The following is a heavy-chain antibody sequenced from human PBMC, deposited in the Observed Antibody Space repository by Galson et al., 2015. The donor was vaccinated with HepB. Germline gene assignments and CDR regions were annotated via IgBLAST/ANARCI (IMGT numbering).Heavy chain of an antibody. D-gene: IGHD1-1*01. CDR2: IWYDGSNK. CDR3: ASAIQLERRFYYGMDV. Sequence: SLRLSCAASGFTFSSYGMHWVRQAPGKGLEWVAVIWYDGSNKYYADSVKGRFTISRDNSKNTLYLQMNSLRAEDTAVYYCASAIQLERRFYYGMDVWGQGTTVTVSS. V-gene: IGHV3-33*01. J-gene: IGHJ6*02. CDR1: GFTFSSYG.